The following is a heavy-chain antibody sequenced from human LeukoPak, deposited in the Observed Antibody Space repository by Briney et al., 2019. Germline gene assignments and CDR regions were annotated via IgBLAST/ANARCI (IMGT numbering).Heavy chain of an antibody. J-gene: IGHJ4*02. D-gene: IGHD6-13*01. Sequence: SETLSLTCAVSGGSISSGGYSWSWIRQPPGKGLEWIGYIYYSGSTYYNPSLKSRVTISVDTSKNQFSLKLSSVTAAATAVYYCARLLKPSYSSSWYLDYWGQGTLVTVSS. CDR2: IYYSGST. CDR3: ARLLKPSYSSSWYLDY. V-gene: IGHV4-30-4*07. CDR1: GGSISSGGYS.